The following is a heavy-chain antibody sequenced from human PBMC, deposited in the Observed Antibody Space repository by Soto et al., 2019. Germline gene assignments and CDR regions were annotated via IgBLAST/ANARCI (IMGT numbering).Heavy chain of an antibody. CDR3: ARGGGVGVAGSAAFDM. D-gene: IGHD3-3*01. CDR1: GYPVTAYY. Sequence: QLHLVQSGAVVKKPGASVTVSCSASGYPVTAYYMHWVRQAPGRGLEWMGGINPATGAAKYTQTFPGRDTTTRDTSTSTVFMELSGLTSEDTAVFYCARGGGVGVAGSAAFDMWGQGTLVTVSS. J-gene: IGHJ3*02. CDR2: INPATGAA. V-gene: IGHV1-2*02.